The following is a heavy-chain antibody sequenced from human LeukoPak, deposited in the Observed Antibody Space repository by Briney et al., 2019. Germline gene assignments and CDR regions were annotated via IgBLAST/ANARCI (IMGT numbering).Heavy chain of an antibody. J-gene: IGHJ4*02. CDR2: ISSNGGST. Sequence: GGCLRLSCAAPGFTFSSYAMHWVRQAPRKGLEYVSAISSNGGSTYYANSVKGRFNISRDNSKNTLYLQMGSLSAEDMAVYYCARDQSYDILTGVDYWGQGTLVTVSS. D-gene: IGHD3-9*01. CDR3: ARDQSYDILTGVDY. CDR1: GFTFSSYA. V-gene: IGHV3-64*01.